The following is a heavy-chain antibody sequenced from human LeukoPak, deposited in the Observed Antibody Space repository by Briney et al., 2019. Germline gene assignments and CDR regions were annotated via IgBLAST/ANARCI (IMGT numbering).Heavy chain of an antibody. CDR1: GFTFSSYG. CDR2: ISYDGSNK. CDR3: TKDMARGYGMDV. J-gene: IGHJ6*02. V-gene: IGHV3-30*18. D-gene: IGHD3-10*01. Sequence: GGSLRLSCAAFGFTFSSYGMHWVRQAPGKGLEWVAVISYDGSNKYYADSVKGRFTISRDNSKNTLYLQMNSLRAEDTAVYYCTKDMARGYGMDVWGQGTTVTVSS.